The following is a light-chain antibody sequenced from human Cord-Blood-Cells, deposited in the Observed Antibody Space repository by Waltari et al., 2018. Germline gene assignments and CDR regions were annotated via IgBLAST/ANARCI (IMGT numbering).Light chain of an antibody. J-gene: IGKJ3*01. CDR3: QQYYSTPFT. V-gene: IGKV4-1*01. CDR1: QSVLYSSNNKNY. Sequence: DIMMTQSPDSLAVSLGERATINCKSSQSVLYSSNNKNYLAWYQQKPVQPPNLLIYWASTRESGVPDRFSGSGSGTDFTLTISSLQAEDVAVYYCQQYYSTPFTFGPGTKVDIK. CDR2: WAS.